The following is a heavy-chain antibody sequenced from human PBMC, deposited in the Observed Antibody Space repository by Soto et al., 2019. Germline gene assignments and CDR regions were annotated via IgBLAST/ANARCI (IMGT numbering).Heavy chain of an antibody. Sequence: QVQLQESGPGLVKPSETLSLTCTVSGGSVNSGSYYWNWIRQPPGKGLEWLGYVFYSGNSNYKPSVRSRVAISVDTSKNQFFLRLSSVTAADTAVYYCVRSYPLMVAALGEWGQGTLVTVSS. CDR2: VFYSGNS. D-gene: IGHD3-16*01. V-gene: IGHV4-61*01. CDR3: VRSYPLMVAALGE. J-gene: IGHJ1*01. CDR1: GGSVNSGSYY.